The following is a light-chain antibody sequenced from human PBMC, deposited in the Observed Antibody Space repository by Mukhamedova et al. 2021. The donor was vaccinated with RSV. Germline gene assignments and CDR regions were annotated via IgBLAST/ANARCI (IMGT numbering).Light chain of an antibody. CDR3: GAWDSSPLVYV. V-gene: IGLV1-51*01. CDR2: DYD. CDR1: GRMY. J-gene: IGLJ1*01. Sequence: GRMYVSWYQQFPGTAPKLLIYDYDKRPSGIPDRFSGSKSGTSATLAITGLQTGDEADYFCGAWDSSPLVYVFVSGTKLTVL.